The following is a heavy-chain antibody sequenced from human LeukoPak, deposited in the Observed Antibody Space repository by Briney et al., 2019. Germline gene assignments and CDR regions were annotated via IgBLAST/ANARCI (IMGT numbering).Heavy chain of an antibody. CDR3: ARGRGAATRAY. D-gene: IGHD2-15*01. Sequence: PSETLSLTCAVYGGSFSGYYWSWIRQPPGKGLEWIGEINHSGSTNHNPSLKSRVTISVDTSKNQFSLKLSSVTAADTAVYYCARGRGAATRAYWGQGTLVTVSS. CDR1: GGSFSGYY. CDR2: INHSGST. V-gene: IGHV4-34*01. J-gene: IGHJ4*02.